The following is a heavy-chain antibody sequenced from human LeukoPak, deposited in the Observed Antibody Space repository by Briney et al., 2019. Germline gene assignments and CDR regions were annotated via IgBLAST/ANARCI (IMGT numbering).Heavy chain of an antibody. Sequence: SQTLSLTCTVSGGSISSGGYYWSWIRQHPGKGLEWIGYIYYSGSTYYNPSLKSRVTISVDTSKNQFSLKLSSVTAAGTAVYYCARERQVGAMDYWGQGTLVTVSS. CDR2: IYYSGST. CDR3: ARERQVGAMDY. V-gene: IGHV4-31*03. D-gene: IGHD1-26*01. J-gene: IGHJ4*02. CDR1: GGSISSGGYY.